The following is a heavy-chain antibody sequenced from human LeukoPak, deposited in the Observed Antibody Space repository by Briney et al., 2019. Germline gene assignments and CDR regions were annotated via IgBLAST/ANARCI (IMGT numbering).Heavy chain of an antibody. J-gene: IGHJ6*02. D-gene: IGHD3-3*01. CDR3: AIFSFYYYGMDV. CDR1: GGSISSSSYY. Sequence: PSETLSLTCTVSGGSISSSSYYWGWIRQPPGKGPEWIGSIYYSGSTYYNPSLKSRVTISVDTSKNQFSLKLSSVTAADTAVYYCAIFSFYYYGMDVWGQGTTVTVSS. CDR2: IYYSGST. V-gene: IGHV4-39*01.